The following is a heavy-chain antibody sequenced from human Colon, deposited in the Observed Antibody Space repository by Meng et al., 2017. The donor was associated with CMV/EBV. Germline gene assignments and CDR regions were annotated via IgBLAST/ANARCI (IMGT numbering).Heavy chain of an antibody. V-gene: IGHV3-48*03. Sequence: GGSLRLSCTAFDFRFSSYEMNWVRQAAGKGLEWISYISGSGDSKYYAESVRGRFTMSRDDLKSTLYLHMNSLKTEDTGVYYCARRYNWGQGTLVTVSS. D-gene: IGHD5-18*01. CDR2: ISGSGDSK. CDR3: ARRYN. CDR1: DFRFSSYE. J-gene: IGHJ4*02.